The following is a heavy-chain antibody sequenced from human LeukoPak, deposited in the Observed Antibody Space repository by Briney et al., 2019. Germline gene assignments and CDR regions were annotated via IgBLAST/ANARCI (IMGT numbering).Heavy chain of an antibody. CDR1: GGSISSYY. Sequence: SETLSLTCTVSGGSISSYYWSWTRQPPWKGLEWIGYIYYSGSTNYNPSLKSRVTISVDTSKNQFSLKLSSVTAADTAVYYCAKGDQPNWFDPWGQGTLVTVSS. J-gene: IGHJ5*02. CDR2: IYYSGST. D-gene: IGHD3-16*01. CDR3: AKGDQPNWFDP. V-gene: IGHV4-59*08.